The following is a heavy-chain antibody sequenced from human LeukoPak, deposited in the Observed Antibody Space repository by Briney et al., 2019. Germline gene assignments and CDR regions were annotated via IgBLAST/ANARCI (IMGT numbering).Heavy chain of an antibody. D-gene: IGHD6-13*01. J-gene: IGHJ4*02. CDR3: AILGGGAAAGTTFDY. V-gene: IGHV3-21*01. CDR1: GFSFSTYA. Sequence: GGSLRLSCAASGFSFSTYAMSWVRQAPGKGLEWVSSISSSSSYIYYADSVKGRFTISRDNAKNSLYLQMNSLRAEDTAVYYCAILGGGAAAGTTFDYWGQGTLVTVSS. CDR2: ISSSSSYI.